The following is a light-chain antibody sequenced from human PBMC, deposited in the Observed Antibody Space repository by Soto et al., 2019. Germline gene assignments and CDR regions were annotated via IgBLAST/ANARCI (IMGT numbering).Light chain of an antibody. V-gene: IGKV1-39*01. CDR3: QESSAAQLT. CDR1: QDVRKF. Sequence: IQLTQSPSSLSASVGDRVTITCRASQDVRKFLNWYQQRPGKAPKLLINVASVLQVGVPSRFSGRGSGTNFTLTIDSLQPEEVATYYCQESSAAQLTFGGGTKVEVK. CDR2: VAS. J-gene: IGKJ4*01.